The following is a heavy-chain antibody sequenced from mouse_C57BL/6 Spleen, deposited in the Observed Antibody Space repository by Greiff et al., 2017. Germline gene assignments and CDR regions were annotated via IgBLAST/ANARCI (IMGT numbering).Heavy chain of an antibody. D-gene: IGHD4-1*01. CDR1: GFTFSSYA. J-gene: IGHJ2*01. V-gene: IGHV5-4*01. Sequence: EVMLVESGGGLVKPGGSLKLSCAASGFTFSSYAMSWVRQTPEKRLEWVATISDGGSYTYYPDNVKGRFTISRDNAKNNLYLQMSHLKSEDTAMYYCARDWDVLFDYWGQGTTLTVSS. CDR2: ISDGGSYT. CDR3: ARDWDVLFDY.